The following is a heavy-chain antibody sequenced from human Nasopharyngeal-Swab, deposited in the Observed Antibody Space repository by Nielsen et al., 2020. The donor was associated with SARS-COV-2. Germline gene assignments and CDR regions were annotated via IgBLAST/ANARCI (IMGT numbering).Heavy chain of an antibody. J-gene: IGHJ6*02. Sequence: ASVKVSCKASGYTFTSYYMHWVRQAPGQGLEWMGIINPSGGSTSYAQKFQGRVTMTRDTSTSTVYMELSSLRSEDTAMYYCAAASCGGDCYYHWGVDVWGQGTTVTVSS. CDR2: INPSGGST. CDR1: GYTFTSYY. D-gene: IGHD2-21*02. V-gene: IGHV1-46*01. CDR3: AAASCGGDCYYHWGVDV.